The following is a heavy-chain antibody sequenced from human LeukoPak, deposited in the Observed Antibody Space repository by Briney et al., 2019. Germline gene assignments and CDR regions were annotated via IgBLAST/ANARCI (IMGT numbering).Heavy chain of an antibody. D-gene: IGHD3-10*01. Sequence: ASVKVSCKVSGYTLTELSMHWVRQAPGKGLEWMGGFDPEDGETIYAQKFQGRVTMTTDTSTSTAYMELRSLRSDDTAVYYCARGVYMATPDYWGQGTLVTVSS. CDR1: GYTLTELS. V-gene: IGHV1-24*01. CDR2: FDPEDGET. CDR3: ARGVYMATPDY. J-gene: IGHJ4*02.